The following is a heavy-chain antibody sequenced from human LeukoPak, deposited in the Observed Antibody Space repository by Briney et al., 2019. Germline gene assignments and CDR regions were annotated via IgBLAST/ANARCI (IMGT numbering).Heavy chain of an antibody. CDR3: ARIRYYGSGSPFDY. D-gene: IGHD3-10*01. Sequence: SETLSLTCADYGGSFSGYYWSRIRQPPGKGLEWIGEINHSGSTNYNPSLKSRVTISVDTSKNQFSLKLSSVTAADTAVYYCARIRYYGSGSPFDYWGQGTLVTLSS. CDR1: GGSFSGYY. V-gene: IGHV4-34*01. CDR2: INHSGST. J-gene: IGHJ4*02.